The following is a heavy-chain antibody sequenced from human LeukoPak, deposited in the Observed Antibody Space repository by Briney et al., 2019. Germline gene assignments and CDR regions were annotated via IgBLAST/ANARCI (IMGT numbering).Heavy chain of an antibody. CDR2: IYPGDSDT. V-gene: IGHV5-51*01. Sequence: GESLKISCQGSGYTFTTYWIGWVRQMPAKGLEWMGIIYPGDSDTRYSPSFQGQVTISADKSISTAYLQWSSLKASDTAMYYCARPNSSGWYAVDYWGQGTVVTVSS. CDR3: ARPNSSGWYAVDY. D-gene: IGHD6-19*01. CDR1: GYTFTTYW. J-gene: IGHJ4*02.